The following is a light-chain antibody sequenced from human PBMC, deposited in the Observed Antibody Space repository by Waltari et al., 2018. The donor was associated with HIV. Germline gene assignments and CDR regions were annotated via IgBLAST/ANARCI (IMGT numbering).Light chain of an antibody. V-gene: IGLV3-21*04. J-gene: IGLJ2*01. CDR3: QLWDSRGNHVV. Sequence: SFVLTQSPSMSVAPGATARLACGGNNIGGESVQWYQQKPGQATVLVMYDDSDRPSGIPERFSVSNSKNTATLTISRVEAGDEADYYCQLWDSRGNHVVCGGGTKLTVL. CDR1: NIGGES. CDR2: DDS.